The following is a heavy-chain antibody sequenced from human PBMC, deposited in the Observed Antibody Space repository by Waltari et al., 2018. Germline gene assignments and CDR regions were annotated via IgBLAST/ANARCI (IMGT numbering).Heavy chain of an antibody. D-gene: IGHD3-22*01. V-gene: IGHV4-34*01. Sequence: QVQLQQWGAGLFKPSETLSLTCAVYGGSFCGSYCIWHRRPPGKGLEWIGEINHSGSTNYNPSLKSRVTISVDTSKNQFSLKLSSVTAADTAVYYCARPSGTYDSSGYNYWGQGTLVTVSS. J-gene: IGHJ4*02. CDR2: INHSGST. CDR1: GGSFCGSY. CDR3: ARPSGTYDSSGYNY.